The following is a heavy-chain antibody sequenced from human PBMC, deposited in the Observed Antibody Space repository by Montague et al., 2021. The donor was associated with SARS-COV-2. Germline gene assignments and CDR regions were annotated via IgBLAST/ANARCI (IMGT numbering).Heavy chain of an antibody. D-gene: IGHD3-22*01. V-gene: IGHV4-39*07. CDR3: ARDTRIAMLVVVTRYGLDV. Sequence: SETLSLTCTVSGGSISSSSYYWGWIRQPPGKGLEWIGSIYYTGSAYYNPFLKSRVTISVDTSKNQFSLKLSSVTAAVTAVYYCARDTRIAMLVVVTRYGLDVWGQGTTVTVSS. CDR1: GGSISSSSYY. J-gene: IGHJ6*02. CDR2: IYYTGSA.